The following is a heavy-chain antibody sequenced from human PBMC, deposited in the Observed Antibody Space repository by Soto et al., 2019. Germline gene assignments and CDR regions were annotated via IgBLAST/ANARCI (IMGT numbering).Heavy chain of an antibody. Sequence: QVQLQESGPGLVKPSQTLSLTCTVSGGSISSGGYYWSWIRQHTVKGLEWIGYIYYSGSTYYNPSLKSRVTRSVDTSKNQVSLKLSSVTAADPAVDYCARDRGFKSRGMDVWGQGTTVTVSS. D-gene: IGHD3-10*01. CDR2: IYYSGST. CDR3: ARDRGFKSRGMDV. V-gene: IGHV4-31*03. CDR1: GGSISSGGYY. J-gene: IGHJ6*02.